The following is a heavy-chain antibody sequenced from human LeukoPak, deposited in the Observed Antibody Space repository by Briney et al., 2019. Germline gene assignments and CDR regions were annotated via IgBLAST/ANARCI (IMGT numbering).Heavy chain of an antibody. Sequence: GASVKVSCKASGYTFTSYGISWVRQAPGQGLEWMGWISAYNGNTNYAQKLQGRVTMTTDTSTSTAYMELRSLRSDDTAVYYCAREEEIAAAGTIWSYYSDYWGQGTLVTVSS. CDR3: AREEEIAAAGTIWSYYSDY. CDR2: ISAYNGNT. V-gene: IGHV1-18*01. J-gene: IGHJ4*02. D-gene: IGHD6-13*01. CDR1: GYTFTSYG.